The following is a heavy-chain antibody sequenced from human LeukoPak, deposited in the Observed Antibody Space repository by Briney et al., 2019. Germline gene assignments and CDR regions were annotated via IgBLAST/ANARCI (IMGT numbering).Heavy chain of an antibody. Sequence: GGSLRLSCAASGFTFSSYAMSWVRQAPGKGLEWVSYISSFSGTINYADSVKGRFTISRDNAKNSLYLQMNSLRAEDTAVYYCARDQGGVGYWGQGTLVTVSS. J-gene: IGHJ4*02. CDR2: ISSFSGTI. CDR1: GFTFSSYA. D-gene: IGHD3-16*01. V-gene: IGHV3-48*01. CDR3: ARDQGGVGY.